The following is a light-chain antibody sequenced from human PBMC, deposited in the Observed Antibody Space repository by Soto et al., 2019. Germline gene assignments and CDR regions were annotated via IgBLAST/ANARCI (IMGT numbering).Light chain of an antibody. J-gene: IGKJ5*01. CDR2: DAS. Sequence: EIVLTQSPATLSLSPGERATLSCRASQSVSSYLAWYQQKPGQAPRLLIYDASNRATGIPARFSGSGSGTDFTLTISSPEPEDFAGYYRQQRSNWPPINFGQGTRLEIK. CDR3: QQRSNWPPIN. V-gene: IGKV3-11*01. CDR1: QSVSSY.